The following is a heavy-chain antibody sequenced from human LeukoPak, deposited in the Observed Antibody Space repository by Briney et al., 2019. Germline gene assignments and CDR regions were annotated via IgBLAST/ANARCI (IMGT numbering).Heavy chain of an antibody. D-gene: IGHD6-19*01. CDR3: ARGSLRYSSGHIDY. J-gene: IGHJ4*02. CDR1: GFTVSSNY. CDR2: FYAGGTT. Sequence: GGSLRLSCAASGFTVSSNYMSWVRQAPGKGLEWVSIFYAGGTTYYADSVKGRFTISRDNSKNTLYLQMNSLRAEDTAVYYCARGSLRYSSGHIDYWGQGTQVTVSS. V-gene: IGHV3-66*01.